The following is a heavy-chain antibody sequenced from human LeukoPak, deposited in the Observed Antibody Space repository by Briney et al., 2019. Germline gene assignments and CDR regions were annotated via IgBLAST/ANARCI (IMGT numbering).Heavy chain of an antibody. CDR2: ISSSSTSI. Sequence: GGSLRLSCESSGFTFSDYYMSWIRQAPGKGLEWIAYISSSSTSIMYADSVKGRFTISRDNARDSLYLQMNDLRVEDAAAYFCVRSTAVGQVCFFDYWGQGTLVTVSS. CDR3: VRSTAVGQVCFFDY. J-gene: IGHJ4*02. D-gene: IGHD6-13*01. V-gene: IGHV3-11*01. CDR1: GFTFSDYY.